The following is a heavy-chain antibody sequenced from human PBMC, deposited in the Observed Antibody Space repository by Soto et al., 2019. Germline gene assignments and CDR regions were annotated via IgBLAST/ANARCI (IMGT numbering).Heavy chain of an antibody. Sequence: GGSLRLSCSVSGFTLGTYAMHWVRQAPAKGLEYVSSISSNGGSTYYADSVKGRFIISRDNSKNTLYLQMSSLRAEDTAVYYCVKDRYIDYWGQGTLVTVSS. J-gene: IGHJ4*02. CDR3: VKDRYIDY. CDR1: GFTLGTYA. V-gene: IGHV3-64D*06. CDR2: ISSNGGST.